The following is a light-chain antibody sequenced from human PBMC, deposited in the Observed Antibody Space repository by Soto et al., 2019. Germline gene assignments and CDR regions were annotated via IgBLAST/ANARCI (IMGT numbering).Light chain of an antibody. CDR3: QQSYSAPRT. V-gene: IGKV1-39*01. Sequence: DLQMTQSPSSLSASVGDRVTITCRASQSINTNLNWYQLKPGKPPKLLIYATSSLHSGVPSRFSGSGSGRQFTLTISSLQPEDFATYCCQQSYSAPRTFGQGTKVEIK. CDR1: QSINTN. J-gene: IGKJ1*01. CDR2: ATS.